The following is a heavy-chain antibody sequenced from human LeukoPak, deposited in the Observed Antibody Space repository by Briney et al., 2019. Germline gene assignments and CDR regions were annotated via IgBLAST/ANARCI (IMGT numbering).Heavy chain of an antibody. CDR2: IYWVDDK. J-gene: IGHJ4*02. CDR1: GYSISSGYYW. D-gene: IGHD1-26*01. CDR3: ARYSGSPFDY. Sequence: TLSLTCTVSGYSISSGYYWGWIRQPPGKALEWLALIYWVDDKRYSPSLKSRLTITKDTSKNQVVLTMTNIDPVDTATYYCARYSGSPFDYWGQGTLVTVSS. V-gene: IGHV2-5*02.